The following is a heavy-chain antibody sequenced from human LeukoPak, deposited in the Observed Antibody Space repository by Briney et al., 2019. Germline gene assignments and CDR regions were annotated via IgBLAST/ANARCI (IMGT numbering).Heavy chain of an antibody. D-gene: IGHD1-26*01. CDR2: INPSGGTT. V-gene: IGHV1-46*01. J-gene: IGHJ5*02. CDR3: ARDNSVGDTAWWFDP. Sequence: GASVKVSCKASGYTFTSYHMHWVRQAPGQGLEWMGIINPSGGTTNYAQKFRGRVTMTRDMSTSTVYMELSSLRSEDTAVYYCARDNSVGDTAWWFDPWGQGTLVTVSS. CDR1: GYTFTSYH.